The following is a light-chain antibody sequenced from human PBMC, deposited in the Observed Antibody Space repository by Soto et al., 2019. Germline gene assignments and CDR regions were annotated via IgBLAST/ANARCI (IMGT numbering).Light chain of an antibody. CDR2: GAS. J-gene: IGKJ1*01. CDR1: QSVSSNY. CDR3: QQYDTSPRT. V-gene: IGKV3-20*01. Sequence: EIVLTQSPGTRSLSPGERATLSCRASQSVSSNYLAWYQQKRGQAPRLLIYGASSRATGIPTRFSGSGSGTDCTLTISRLEPEDFAVYYCQQYDTSPRTFGQGTKVEI.